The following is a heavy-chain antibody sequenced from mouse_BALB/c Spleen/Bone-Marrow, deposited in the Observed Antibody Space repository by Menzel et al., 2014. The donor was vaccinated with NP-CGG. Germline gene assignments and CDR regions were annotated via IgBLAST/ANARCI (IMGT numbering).Heavy chain of an antibody. CDR1: GFTFSSFG. CDR3: ARSGRDYAMDF. V-gene: IGHV5-17*02. D-gene: IGHD3-1*01. J-gene: IGHJ4*01. Sequence: EVQLVESGGGLVQPGGSRKLSCAASGFTFSSFGMHWVRQAPEKGLEWVAYISTGSSTIYYADTVKGRFTISRDNPKNTLFLQMTSLRSEDTAMYYCARSGRDYAMDFRGQGTSVTVSS. CDR2: ISTGSSTI.